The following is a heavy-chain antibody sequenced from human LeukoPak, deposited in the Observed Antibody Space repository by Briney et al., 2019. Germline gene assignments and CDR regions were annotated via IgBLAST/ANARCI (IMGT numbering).Heavy chain of an antibody. J-gene: IGHJ4*02. CDR1: GGSISSSFYY. CDR3: ARGIGDSSGLANEYFDY. CDR2: IYYSGST. Sequence: SETLSLTCTVSGGSISSSFYYWGWIRQPPGKGLEWIGSIYYSGSTCYNPSLKSRVTISVDTSKNQFSLKLSSVTAADTAVYYCARGIGDSSGLANEYFDYWGQGTLVTVSS. D-gene: IGHD3-22*01. V-gene: IGHV4-39*07.